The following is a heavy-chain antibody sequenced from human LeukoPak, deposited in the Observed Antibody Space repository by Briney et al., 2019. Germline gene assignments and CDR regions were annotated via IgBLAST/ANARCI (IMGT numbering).Heavy chain of an antibody. V-gene: IGHV3-23*01. CDR2: ISGSGGST. J-gene: IGHJ6*02. CDR1: GFTFSSYA. D-gene: IGHD2-21*02. CDR3: AKPSHIVVVTAIGGMDV. Sequence: GGSLRLSCAASGFTFSSYAMSWVRQAPGKGLEWVSAISGSGGSTYYADSVKGRFTVSRDNSKNTPYLQMNSLRAEDTAVYYCAKPSHIVVVTAIGGMDVWGQGTTVAVSS.